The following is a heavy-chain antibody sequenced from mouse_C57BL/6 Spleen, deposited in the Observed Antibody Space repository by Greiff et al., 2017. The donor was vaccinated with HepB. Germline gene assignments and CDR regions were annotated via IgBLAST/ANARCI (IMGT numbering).Heavy chain of an antibody. V-gene: IGHV6-3*01. CDR2: IRLKSDNYAT. Sequence: EVQLVESGGGLVQPGGSMKLSCVASGFTFSNYWMNWVRQSPEKGLEWVAQIRLKSDNYATHYAESVKGRFTISRDDSKSSVYLQMNNLRAEDTGIYYCTGGYGSSCSFYYAMDYWGQGTSVTVSS. J-gene: IGHJ4*01. D-gene: IGHD1-1*01. CDR3: TGGYGSSCSFYYAMDY. CDR1: GFTFSNYW.